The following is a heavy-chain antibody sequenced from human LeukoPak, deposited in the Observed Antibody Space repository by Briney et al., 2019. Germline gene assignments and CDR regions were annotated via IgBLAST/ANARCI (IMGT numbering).Heavy chain of an antibody. CDR1: GFTFSIYG. CDR3: ARDRPNYYGSDGHYYRRDGDY. D-gene: IGHD3-22*01. J-gene: IGHJ4*02. CDR2: ITSRGEST. V-gene: IGHV3-23*01. Sequence: GGSLRLSCAASGFTFSIYGMSWVRQAPGKGLQWVSSITSRGESTWYVDSVKGRFTITRDNSENTLYLQMHSLRAEDTAVYYCARDRPNYYGSDGHYYRRDGDYWGRGTLVSVSS.